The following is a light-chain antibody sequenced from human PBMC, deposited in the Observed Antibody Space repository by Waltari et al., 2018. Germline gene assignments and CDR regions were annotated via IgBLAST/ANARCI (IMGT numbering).Light chain of an antibody. J-gene: IGKJ2*01. CDR2: DAS. Sequence: EIVLTQSPATLSLSPGERATLSCRASQSVSSFLAWYQQKPGQAPRLLIYDASNRATGIPARFSGSGSGTDFTLTIRSLQPEDFATYYCQQLNSFPYTFSQGTKLDIK. V-gene: IGKV3-11*01. CDR1: QSVSSF. CDR3: QQLNSFPYT.